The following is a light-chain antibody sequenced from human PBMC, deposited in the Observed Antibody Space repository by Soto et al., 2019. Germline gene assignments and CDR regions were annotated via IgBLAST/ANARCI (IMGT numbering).Light chain of an antibody. CDR1: SSHVGGYNY. V-gene: IGLV2-8*01. J-gene: IGLJ2*01. CDR2: EVS. Sequence: QSVLTQPPSASGSPGQSVTISCTGTSSHVGGYNYVSWYQQHPGKAPKLMIYEVSKRPSGVPDRVSGSKSGNTASLTVSGLQAEDEADYYCSSYAGSNNVGFGGGTKVTVL. CDR3: SSYAGSNNVG.